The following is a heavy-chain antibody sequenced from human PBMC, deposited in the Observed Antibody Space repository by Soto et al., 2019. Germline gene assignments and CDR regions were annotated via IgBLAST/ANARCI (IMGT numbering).Heavy chain of an antibody. Sequence: QVTLKESGPVLVKPTETLTLRCTVSGLSITDSEMGVSWIRQPPGQPLEWLAHIDSSGEKSYRTFLKSRLARSKDTSKSQIVLTMTNIDPADTATYYCARRHLAVAVSPWFDPWGQGIPVTVSS. J-gene: IGHJ5*02. CDR2: IDSSGEK. CDR3: ARRHLAVAVSPWFDP. V-gene: IGHV2-26*01. D-gene: IGHD6-19*01. CDR1: GLSITDSEMG.